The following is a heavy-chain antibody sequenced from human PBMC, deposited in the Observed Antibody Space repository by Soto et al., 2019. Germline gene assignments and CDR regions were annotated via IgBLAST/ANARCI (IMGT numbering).Heavy chain of an antibody. Sequence: ASVKVSCKASGYTFTSYAMHWVRQAPGQRLEWMGWINAGNGNTKYSQKFQGRVTITRDTSASTAYMELSSLRSEDTAVYYCARDQSVVGYCSSTSCLKYNWFDPCGQGTLDTVSS. CDR1: GYTFTSYA. CDR3: ARDQSVVGYCSSTSCLKYNWFDP. V-gene: IGHV1-3*01. D-gene: IGHD2-2*01. J-gene: IGHJ5*02. CDR2: INAGNGNT.